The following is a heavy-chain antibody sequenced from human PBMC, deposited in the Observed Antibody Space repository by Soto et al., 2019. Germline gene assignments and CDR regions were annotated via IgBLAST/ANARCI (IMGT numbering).Heavy chain of an antibody. CDR2: IYHSGST. D-gene: IGHD3-3*01. CDR1: VGSISRGGYS. V-gene: IGHV4-30-2*01. J-gene: IGHJ6*02. CDR3: ARVVGVGNYHYGMDD. Sequence: TLSLTCAVSVGSISRGGYSWSWIRQPPGKGLEWLGYIYHSGSTYYNPSLKSRVTISVDRSKNQFSLKLSSVTAADTAVYYCARVVGVGNYHYGMDDWGQGTTVTVSS.